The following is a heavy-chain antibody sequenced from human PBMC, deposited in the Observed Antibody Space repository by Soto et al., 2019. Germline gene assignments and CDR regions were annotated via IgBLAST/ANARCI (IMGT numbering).Heavy chain of an antibody. V-gene: IGHV3-30*18. CDR3: AKEGGLSGSYYISSSYYFDY. CDR1: GFTFISYG. Sequence: SLRLSCVASGFTFISYGMHWVLQAPGKGLEWVAIISYDGSNTYYADSVKGRFTISRDNSKNTLYLQMNSLRAEDTSVYYCAKEGGLSGSYYISSSYYFDYWGQGTLVTVSS. D-gene: IGHD1-26*01. CDR2: ISYDGSNT. J-gene: IGHJ4*02.